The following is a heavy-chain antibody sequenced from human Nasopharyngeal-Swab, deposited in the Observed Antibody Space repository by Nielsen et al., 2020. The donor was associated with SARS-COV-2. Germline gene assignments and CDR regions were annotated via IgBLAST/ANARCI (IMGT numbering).Heavy chain of an antibody. Sequence: GESLKISCAAPGFTFRGSAMHWVRQASGKGLEWVGRIRSKANSYATAYPASVKVRITISRDDSTNTADLQMNSLKTEDTAVYYCTRPYSSGWYEYWGQGTLVTVSS. CDR2: IRSKANSYAT. CDR1: GFTFRGSA. J-gene: IGHJ4*02. V-gene: IGHV3-73*01. CDR3: TRPYSSGWYEY. D-gene: IGHD6-19*01.